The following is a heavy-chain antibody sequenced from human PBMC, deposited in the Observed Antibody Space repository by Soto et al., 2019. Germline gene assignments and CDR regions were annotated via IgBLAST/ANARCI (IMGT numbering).Heavy chain of an antibody. V-gene: IGHV3-30*18. CDR1: GFSFSSYA. CDR3: AKASKTTTVKGMDV. CDR2: ISYEGSNK. D-gene: IGHD4-17*01. Sequence: GGSLRLSCAASGFSFSSYAMHWVRQATGKGLEGVAVISYEGSNKYYGDSVKGRFTISRDNSKNTLYLQMGSLRSDDTAVYYRAKASKTTTVKGMDVWGQGTTVTVSS. J-gene: IGHJ6*02.